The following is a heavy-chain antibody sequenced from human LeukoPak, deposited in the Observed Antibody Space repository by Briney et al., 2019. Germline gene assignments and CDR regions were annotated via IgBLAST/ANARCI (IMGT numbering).Heavy chain of an antibody. CDR3: ARDPGYFDP. Sequence: SETLSLTCTVSNAVSVGSISSYYWTWIRQPAGKGLEWIGRIYTSGSTNYNPSLKSRVTISVDKSKNQFSLKLSSVTAADTAVYYCARDPGYFDPWGQGTLVTVSS. D-gene: IGHD6-25*01. CDR1: NAVSVGSISSYY. J-gene: IGHJ5*02. V-gene: IGHV4-4*07. CDR2: IYTSGST.